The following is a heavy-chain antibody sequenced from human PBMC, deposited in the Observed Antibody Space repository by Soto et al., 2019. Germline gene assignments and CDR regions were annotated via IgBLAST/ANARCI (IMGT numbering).Heavy chain of an antibody. CDR2: ISSNGGST. J-gene: IGHJ5*02. Sequence: EVQLVESGGGLVQPGGSLRLSCSASGFTFSSYPMHWVRQAPGKGLEYVSAISSNGGSTYYADSVKGRFTISRDNSKNTLYLQMSSLRAEDTAVYYCVKGVGILPLENWFDPWGQGTLVTVSS. CDR3: VKGVGILPLENWFDP. D-gene: IGHD3-3*01. CDR1: GFTFSSYP. V-gene: IGHV3-64D*06.